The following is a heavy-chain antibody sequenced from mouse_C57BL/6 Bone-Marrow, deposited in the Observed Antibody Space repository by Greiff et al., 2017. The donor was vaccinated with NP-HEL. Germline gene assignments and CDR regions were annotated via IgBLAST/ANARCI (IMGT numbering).Heavy chain of an antibody. CDR1: GFTFSDYY. Sequence: EVKVVESEGGLVQPGSSMKLSCTASGFTFSDYYMAWVRQVPEKGLEWVANINYDGSSTYYLDSLKSRFIISRDNAKNILYLQMSSLKSEDTATYYCARDRLGRHWYFDVWGTGTTVTVSS. V-gene: IGHV5-16*01. J-gene: IGHJ1*03. D-gene: IGHD4-1*01. CDR2: INYDGSST. CDR3: ARDRLGRHWYFDV.